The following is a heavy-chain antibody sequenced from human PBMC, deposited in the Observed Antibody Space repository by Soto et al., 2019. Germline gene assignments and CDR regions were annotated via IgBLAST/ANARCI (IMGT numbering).Heavy chain of an antibody. D-gene: IGHD6-13*01. Sequence: PWETLSLTCTVSGGSISSSSYYWGWIRQPPGKGLEWIGSIYYSGSTYYNPSLKSRVTISVDTSKNQFSLKLSSVTAADTAVYYCARQGIAAAGRYYYYYGMDVWGQGTTVNVSS. CDR2: IYYSGST. J-gene: IGHJ6*02. V-gene: IGHV4-39*01. CDR3: ARQGIAAAGRYYYYYGMDV. CDR1: GGSISSSSYY.